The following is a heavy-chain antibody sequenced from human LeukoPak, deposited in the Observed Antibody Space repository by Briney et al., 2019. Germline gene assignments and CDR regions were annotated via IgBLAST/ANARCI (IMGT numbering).Heavy chain of an antibody. CDR3: ARVGIQLWPWGGPVYYYYMDV. CDR2: IYYSGST. Sequence: SETLSLTCTVSGGSISSSSYYWGWIRQPPGKGLEWIGSIYYSGSTNYNPSLKSRVTMSVDTSKNQFSLKLSSVTAADTAVYYCARVGIQLWPWGGPVYYYYMDVWGKGTTVTVSS. V-gene: IGHV4-39*07. J-gene: IGHJ6*03. D-gene: IGHD5-18*01. CDR1: GGSISSSSYY.